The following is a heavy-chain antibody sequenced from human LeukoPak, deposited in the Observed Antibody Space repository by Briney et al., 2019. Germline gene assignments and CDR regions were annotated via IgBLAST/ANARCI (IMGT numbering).Heavy chain of an antibody. CDR3: ARGEEAYYYYMDV. J-gene: IGHJ6*03. V-gene: IGHV3-7*01. CDR1: GFTFSSYW. CDR2: IKQDGSEK. D-gene: IGHD1-26*01. Sequence: GESLRLSCAASGFTFSSYWMSWVRQAPGKGLEWVANIKQDGSEKYYVDSVKGRFTISRDNAKNSLYLQMNSLRAEDTAVYYCARGEEAYYYYMDVWGKGTTVTVSS.